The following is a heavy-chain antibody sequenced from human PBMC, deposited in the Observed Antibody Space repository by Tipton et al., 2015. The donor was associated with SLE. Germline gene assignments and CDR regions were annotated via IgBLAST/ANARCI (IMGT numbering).Heavy chain of an antibody. CDR3: ASYGGSSWGDAFDI. D-gene: IGHD6-13*01. J-gene: IGHJ3*02. Sequence: TLSLTCTVSGGSFSSSSYYWGWIRQPPGKGLEWIGSIYYSGSTYYNPSLKSRVTISVDTSKNQFSLKLSSVTAADTAVYYCASYGGSSWGDAFDIWGQGTMVTVSS. CDR2: IYYSGST. CDR1: GGSFSSSSYY. V-gene: IGHV4-39*07.